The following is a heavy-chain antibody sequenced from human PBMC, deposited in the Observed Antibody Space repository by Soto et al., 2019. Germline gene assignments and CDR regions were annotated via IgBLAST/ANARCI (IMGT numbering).Heavy chain of an antibody. CDR2: IIPILGIA. CDR3: ASPGGTIVVVPAADLDDAFDI. D-gene: IGHD2-2*01. Sequence: SVKVASTASGGTVYIYTITGLRQAPGKGLEWMGRIIPILGIANYAQKCQGRVTITADKSTSTAYMELSSLRSEDTAVYYCASPGGTIVVVPAADLDDAFDIWGQGTMVTVSS. CDR1: GGTVYIYT. V-gene: IGHV1-69*02. J-gene: IGHJ3*02.